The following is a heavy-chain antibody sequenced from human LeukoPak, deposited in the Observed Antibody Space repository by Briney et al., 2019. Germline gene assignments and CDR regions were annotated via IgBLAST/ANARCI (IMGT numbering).Heavy chain of an antibody. D-gene: IGHD3-10*01. CDR1: RFTFSRYG. Sequence: GRSLRLSCAASRFTFSRYGMHWVRQAPGKGLEWVAVISYDGSNKYYVDSVKGRFTISRDNSKNTLYLQMNSLRAEDTAVYYCAKGLSGSPPPYWGQGTLVTVSS. CDR3: AKGLSGSPPPY. V-gene: IGHV3-30*18. CDR2: ISYDGSNK. J-gene: IGHJ4*02.